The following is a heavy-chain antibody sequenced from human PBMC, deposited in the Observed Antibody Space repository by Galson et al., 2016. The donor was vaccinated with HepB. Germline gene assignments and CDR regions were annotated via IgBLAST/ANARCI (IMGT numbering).Heavy chain of an antibody. CDR1: GFTFSNFP. V-gene: IGHV3-30*09. CDR2: ISYDGTNK. J-gene: IGHJ4*02. D-gene: IGHD2/OR15-2a*01. CDR3: ARARDTFFDS. Sequence: SLRLSCAASGFTFSNFPMHWVRQAPGKGLEWVAVISYDGTNKFYADSVRGRFAISRDNSKNAVFLQMNSLRPVDTAVFYCARARDTFFDSWGQGTLVTVPS.